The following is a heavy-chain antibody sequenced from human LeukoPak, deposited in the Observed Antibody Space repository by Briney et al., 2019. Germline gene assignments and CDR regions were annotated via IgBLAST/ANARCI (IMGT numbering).Heavy chain of an antibody. CDR2: IYTSGST. D-gene: IGHD2-8*01. CDR1: GGSISSGSDY. V-gene: IGHV4-61*02. CDR3: ARSPYCTNGVCYSRYYFDY. Sequence: PSETLSLTCTVSGGSISSGSDYWSWIRQPAGTGLEWIGRIYTSGSTDYNPSLKSRVTTSVDTSKNQFSLKLSSVTAADTAVYYCARSPYCTNGVCYSRYYFDYWGQGTLVTVSS. J-gene: IGHJ4*02.